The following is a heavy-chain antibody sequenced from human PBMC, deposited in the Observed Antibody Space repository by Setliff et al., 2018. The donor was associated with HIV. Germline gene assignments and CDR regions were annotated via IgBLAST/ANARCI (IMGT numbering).Heavy chain of an antibody. Sequence: GGSLRLSCAASGFTFNSYGSHWVRQAPGKGLEGVALIWYDASKKEYSDSVKGRFNILRDDSKKTAYLQMNSLRDEDTAVYYCVKDVLKFWSGSGALDFWGPGTLVTVSS. CDR2: IWYDASKK. CDR1: GFTFNSYG. J-gene: IGHJ4*02. CDR3: VKDVLKFWSGSGALDF. D-gene: IGHD3-3*01. V-gene: IGHV3-33*06.